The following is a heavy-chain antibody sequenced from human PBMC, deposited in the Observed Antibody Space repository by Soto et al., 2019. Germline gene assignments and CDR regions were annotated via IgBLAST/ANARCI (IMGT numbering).Heavy chain of an antibody. CDR2: IYHSGST. D-gene: IGHD3-10*01. CDR3: ASVKGYYGSGSTGYFDY. Sequence: SETLSLTCAVSGGSISSGGYSWSWIRQPPGKGLEWIGYIYHSGSTYYNPSLKSRVTISVDRSKNQFSLKLSSVTAADTAVYYCASVKGYYGSGSTGYFDYWGQGTLVTVPQ. V-gene: IGHV4-30-2*01. J-gene: IGHJ4*02. CDR1: GGSISSGGYS.